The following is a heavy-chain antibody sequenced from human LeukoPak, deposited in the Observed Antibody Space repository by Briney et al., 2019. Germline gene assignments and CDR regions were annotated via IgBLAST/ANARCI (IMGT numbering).Heavy chain of an antibody. CDR3: ARELPREVTLDY. Sequence: GGSLRLSCVASEFNFFSYGMQWVRQAPGEGLVWVSRIFTDGSTTSYADSVKGRFTISRDNAKNTLYLQMNSLRAEDTAVYYCARELPREVTLDYWGQGTLITVPP. V-gene: IGHV3-74*01. J-gene: IGHJ4*01. CDR1: EFNFFSYG. CDR2: IFTDGSTT. D-gene: IGHD2-21*02.